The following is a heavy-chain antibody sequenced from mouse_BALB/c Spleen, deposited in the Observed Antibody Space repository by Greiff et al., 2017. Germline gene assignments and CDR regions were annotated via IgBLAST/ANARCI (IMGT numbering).Heavy chain of an antibody. CDR3: ARSRGYDDWFSY. CDR2: IDPANGNT. CDR1: GFNIKDTY. Sequence: EVQLQQSGAELVKPGASVKLSCTASGFNIKDTYMHWVKQRPEQGLEWIGRIDPANGNTKYDPKFQGKATITADTSSNTAYLQLSSLTSEDTAVYYCARSRGYDDWFSYWGQGTLVTVSA. V-gene: IGHV14-3*02. J-gene: IGHJ3*01. D-gene: IGHD2-2*01.